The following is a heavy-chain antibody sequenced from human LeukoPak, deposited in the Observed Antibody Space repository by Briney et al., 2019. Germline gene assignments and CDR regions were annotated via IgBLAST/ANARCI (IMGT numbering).Heavy chain of an antibody. J-gene: IGHJ6*04. CDR1: GFTFSSYE. CDR2: ISSSGSTI. CDR3: AELGITMIGGV. V-gene: IGHV3-48*03. Sequence: GGSLRLSCAASGFTFSSYEMNWVCQAPGKGLERVSYISSSGSTIYYADSVKGRFTIFRDNAKNSLNLQLNSLRAEDTAVYYCAELGITMIGGVWGKGTTVTISS. D-gene: IGHD3-10*02.